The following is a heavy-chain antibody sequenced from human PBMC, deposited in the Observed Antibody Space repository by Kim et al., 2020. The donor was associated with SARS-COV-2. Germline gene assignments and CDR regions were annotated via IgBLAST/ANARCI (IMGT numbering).Heavy chain of an antibody. V-gene: IGHV4-59*08. Sequence: SETLSLTCTVSGGSISSYYWSWIRQPPGKGLEWIGYIYYSGSTNYNPSLKSRVTISVDASKNQFSLKLSSVTAADTAVYYCARQEYGDGWFDPWGQGTLVTVSS. J-gene: IGHJ5*02. CDR2: IYYSGST. CDR1: GGSISSYY. D-gene: IGHD4-17*01. CDR3: ARQEYGDGWFDP.